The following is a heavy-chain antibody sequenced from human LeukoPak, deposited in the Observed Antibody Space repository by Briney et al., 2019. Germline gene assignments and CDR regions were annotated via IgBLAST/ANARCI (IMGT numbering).Heavy chain of an antibody. J-gene: IGHJ4*02. CDR3: ARGRYYILTSDN. CDR1: GYTFTSYD. D-gene: IGHD3-9*01. Sequence: ASVKVSCNASGYTFTSYDIDWVRQATGQGLEWMGWMNPNSGNTGYAQKFQGRVTMTRNTSISTAYMELSSLRSEDTAVYYCARGRYYILTSDNWGQGTMVTVSS. V-gene: IGHV1-8*01. CDR2: MNPNSGNT.